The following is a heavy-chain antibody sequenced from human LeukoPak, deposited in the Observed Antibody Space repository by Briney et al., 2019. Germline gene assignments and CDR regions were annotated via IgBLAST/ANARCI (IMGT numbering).Heavy chain of an antibody. Sequence: PSETLSLTCTVSGGSISSSNYYWGWVRQPPGMGLEWIGTIYYSGSTNYNPSLKSRVTISADMPKNQFSLKVSSVTAADTAVYYCARPATSGTYYSAFDYWGQGTLVTVSS. CDR1: GGSISSSNYY. CDR2: IYYSGST. D-gene: IGHD3-22*01. V-gene: IGHV4-39*01. CDR3: ARPATSGTYYSAFDY. J-gene: IGHJ4*02.